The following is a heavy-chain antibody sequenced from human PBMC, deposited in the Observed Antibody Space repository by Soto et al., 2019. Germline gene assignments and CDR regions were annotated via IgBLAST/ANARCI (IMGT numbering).Heavy chain of an antibody. J-gene: IGHJ4*02. CDR1: GFTLSNIG. V-gene: IGHV3-30*18. CDR2: ISAGCNTK. Sequence: QVQLVESGGGVVQPGTSLRLACAASGFTLSNIGMQWVRQAPGKGLEWVAVISAGCNTKYYADSVKGRFTISRDNSKNTLFLQMNSLRTEDTAVYYCAKESGGERYAAYFDLWGQGTLVTVSA. CDR3: AKESGGERYAAYFDL. D-gene: IGHD2-21*01.